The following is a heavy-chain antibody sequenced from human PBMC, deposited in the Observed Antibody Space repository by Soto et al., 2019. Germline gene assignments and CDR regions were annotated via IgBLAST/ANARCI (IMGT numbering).Heavy chain of an antibody. Sequence: EVQLVESGGGLVKPGGSLRLSCAASGFTFSNAWMNWVRQAPGKGLEWVGRIKSKTDGGTTDYAAPVKGRFTISRDDSKNTLYLQMNSLKTADTAVYYCTTDCPTYYYDRSGSKVYYFDYWGQGTLVTVSS. J-gene: IGHJ4*02. V-gene: IGHV3-15*07. CDR2: IKSKTDGGTT. CDR3: TTDCPTYYYDRSGSKVYYFDY. D-gene: IGHD3-22*01. CDR1: GFTFSNAW.